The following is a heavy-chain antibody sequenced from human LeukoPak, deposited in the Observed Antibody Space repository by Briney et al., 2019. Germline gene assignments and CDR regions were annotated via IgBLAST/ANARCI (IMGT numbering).Heavy chain of an antibody. CDR3: ALRTPQHGWFDP. D-gene: IGHD4-17*01. CDR2: ISGSGDII. V-gene: IGHV3-23*01. CDR1: GFTFSSYA. J-gene: IGHJ5*02. Sequence: GGSQRLSCVASGFTFSSYAMNWVRQAPGKGLEWVSVISGSGDIIKYADSVKGRFTISRDESKKTLYLQMNNLRAEDTAVYYCALRTPQHGWFDPWGQGTLVTVSS.